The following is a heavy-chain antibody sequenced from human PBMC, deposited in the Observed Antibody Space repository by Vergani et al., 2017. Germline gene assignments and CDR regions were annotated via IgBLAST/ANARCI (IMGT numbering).Heavy chain of an antibody. V-gene: IGHV4-59*01. CDR2: IYYSGST. CDR3: ARDLRRYYDSSGYYPRYYGMDV. Sequence: QVQLQESGPGLVKPSETLSLTCTVSGGSISSYYWSWIRQPPGKGLEWIGYIYYSGSTNYNPSLKSRVTISVDTSKNQFSLKLSSVTAADTAVYYCARDLRRYYDSSGYYPRYYGMDVWGQGTTVTVSS. D-gene: IGHD3-22*01. CDR1: GGSISSYY. J-gene: IGHJ6*02.